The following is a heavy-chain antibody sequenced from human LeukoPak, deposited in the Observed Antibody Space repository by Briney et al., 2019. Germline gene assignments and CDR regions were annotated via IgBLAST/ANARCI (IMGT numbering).Heavy chain of an antibody. CDR2: INSAGSST. D-gene: IGHD1-26*01. V-gene: IGHV3-74*01. CDR1: GFTFSRYW. CDR3: ARDYSLEVDY. J-gene: IGHJ4*02. Sequence: AGGSLRLSCAASGFTFSRYWMHGVGQARGKGVVWVSRINSAGSSTSYAYSVNGRFTISRDNAKNTLYLQMNSLRAEDTAVYYCARDYSLEVDYWGQGTLVTVSS.